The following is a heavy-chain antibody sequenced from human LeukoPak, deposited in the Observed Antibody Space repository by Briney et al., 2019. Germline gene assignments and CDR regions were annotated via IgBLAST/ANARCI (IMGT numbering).Heavy chain of an antibody. J-gene: IGHJ4*02. CDR2: INHSGST. Sequence: SETLSLTCAVYGGSFSGYYWSWIRQPPGKGLEWIGEINHSGSTNYNPSLKSRVTISVDTSKNQFSLKLSSVTAADTAVYYCARRSRDYDILSYWGQGTLVTVSS. CDR3: ARRSRDYDILSY. V-gene: IGHV4-34*01. D-gene: IGHD3-9*01. CDR1: GGSFSGYY.